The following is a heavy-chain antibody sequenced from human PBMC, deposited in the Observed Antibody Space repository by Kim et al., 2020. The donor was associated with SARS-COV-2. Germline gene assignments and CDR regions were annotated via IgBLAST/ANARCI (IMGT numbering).Heavy chain of an antibody. CDR3: ARRGVVTGYDSGFDP. V-gene: IGHV4-39*01. Sequence: NPSLKSRVTISVDMSNNQFSLELTAVTAADTAVYYCARRGVVTGYDSGFDPWGQGTLVTVSS. J-gene: IGHJ5*02. D-gene: IGHD5-12*01.